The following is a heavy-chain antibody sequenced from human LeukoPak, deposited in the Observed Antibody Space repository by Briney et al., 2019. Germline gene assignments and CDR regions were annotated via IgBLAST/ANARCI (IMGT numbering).Heavy chain of an antibody. J-gene: IGHJ3*02. CDR2: IYYSGST. CDR1: GGSISSYY. V-gene: IGHV4-59*08. Sequence: SETLSLTCTVSGGSISSYYWSWIRQPPGKGLEWIGYIYYSGSTNYNPSLKSRVTISVDTSKNQFSLKLSSVTAADTAVYYCARLPRSRNSSSSGRPSFAFDIWGQGTMVTVSS. CDR3: ARLPRSRNSSSSGRPSFAFDI. D-gene: IGHD6-6*01.